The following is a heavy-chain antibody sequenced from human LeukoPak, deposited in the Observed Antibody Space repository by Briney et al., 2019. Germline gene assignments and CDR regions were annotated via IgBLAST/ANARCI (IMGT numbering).Heavy chain of an antibody. D-gene: IGHD2-15*01. Sequence: GRSLRLSCAASGFTFSSYGMHWVRQAPGKGLEWVAVISYDGSNKHYADSVKGRFTISRDNSKNTLYLQMNSLRAEDTAVYYCARDARRGDYFDYWGQGTLVTVSS. CDR3: ARDARRGDYFDY. J-gene: IGHJ4*02. CDR2: ISYDGSNK. CDR1: GFTFSSYG. V-gene: IGHV3-30*03.